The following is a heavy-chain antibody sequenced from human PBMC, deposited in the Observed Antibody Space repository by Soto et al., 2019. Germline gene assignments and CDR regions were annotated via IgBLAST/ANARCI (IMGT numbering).Heavy chain of an antibody. Sequence: SHTLSLTCAISGYSVASNSAAWKLIRQSPSRGLEWLGRTYYRSKWYNDYAVSVKSRITINPDTSKNQFSLQLNSVTPEDTAVYYCARELINWFDPWGQGTLVTVSS. CDR2: TYYRSKWYN. J-gene: IGHJ5*02. CDR3: ARELINWFDP. CDR1: GYSVASNSAA. V-gene: IGHV6-1*01.